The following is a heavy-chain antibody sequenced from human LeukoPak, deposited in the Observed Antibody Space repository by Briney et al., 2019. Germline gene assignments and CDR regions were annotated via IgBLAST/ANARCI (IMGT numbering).Heavy chain of an antibody. CDR2: IYHSGST. V-gene: IGHV4-4*02. J-gene: IGHJ4*02. D-gene: IGHD2-15*01. Sequence: SETLSLTCAVSGGSISSSNWWSWVRQPPGKGLEWIGEIYHSGSTNYNPSLKSRVTISVDKSKNQFSLKLSSVTAADTAVYYCAREVGAGYCSGGSCVYWGQGTLVTVSS. CDR3: AREVGAGYCSGGSCVY. CDR1: GGSISSSNW.